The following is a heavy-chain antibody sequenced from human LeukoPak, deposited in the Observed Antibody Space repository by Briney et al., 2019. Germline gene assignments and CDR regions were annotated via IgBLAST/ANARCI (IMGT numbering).Heavy chain of an antibody. V-gene: IGHV4-61*02. J-gene: IGHJ3*02. Sequence: SQTLSLTCTVSGVSISSGTSYWSWTRQPAGKGLEWIRRFYALGSTDYNNYLKSRVTISADMSRNQFSLRLSSVTAAETAVYYCARTRDTAMTHDAFDIWGQGKMVTVSS. D-gene: IGHD5-18*01. CDR1: GVSISSGTSY. CDR2: FYALGST. CDR3: ARTRDTAMTHDAFDI.